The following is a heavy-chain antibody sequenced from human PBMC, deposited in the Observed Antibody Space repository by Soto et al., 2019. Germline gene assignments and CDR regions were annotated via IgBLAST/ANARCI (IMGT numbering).Heavy chain of an antibody. CDR2: IIPILGIA. V-gene: IGHV1-69*02. Sequence: QVQLVQSGAEVKKPGSSVKVSCKASGGTFSSYTISWVRQAPGQGLEWMGRIIPILGIANYAQKFQGRVTITADKSTSTAYMELSSLRSEDTAVDYCARGGYDSSGYYPDYWGQGTLVTVSS. CDR1: GGTFSSYT. CDR3: ARGGYDSSGYYPDY. J-gene: IGHJ4*02. D-gene: IGHD3-22*01.